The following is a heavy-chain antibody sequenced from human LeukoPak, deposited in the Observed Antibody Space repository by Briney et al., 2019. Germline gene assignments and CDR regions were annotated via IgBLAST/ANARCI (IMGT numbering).Heavy chain of an antibody. CDR2: IASSSSTI. D-gene: IGHD7-27*01. CDR1: GFTFSSYS. J-gene: IGHJ5*02. V-gene: IGHV3-48*01. Sequence: GGSLRLSCATSGFTFSSYSMNWVRQAPGKGLEWVSYIASSSSTIYYADSVKGRFTISRDNAKNSLYLQMNSLRAEDTAVYYCAKDSPNWAPFDPWGQGTLVTVSS. CDR3: AKDSPNWAPFDP.